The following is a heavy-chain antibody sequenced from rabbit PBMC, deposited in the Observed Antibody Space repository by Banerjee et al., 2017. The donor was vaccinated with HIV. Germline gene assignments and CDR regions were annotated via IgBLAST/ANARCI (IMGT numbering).Heavy chain of an antibody. J-gene: IGHJ3*01. CDR1: GFSFSSSYW. CDR2: IVDGCSDII. D-gene: IGHD6-1*01. CDR3: ARDRDTYGDVTYILNL. V-gene: IGHV1S45*01. Sequence: QEQLEESGGDLVKPEGSLTLTCTASGFSFSSSYWIYWVRQAPGKGLEWIASIVDGCSDIIRYVTWAKGRFTISKTSSTTVTLQMTSLTAADTATYFCARDRDTYGDVTYILNLWGQGTLVTVS.